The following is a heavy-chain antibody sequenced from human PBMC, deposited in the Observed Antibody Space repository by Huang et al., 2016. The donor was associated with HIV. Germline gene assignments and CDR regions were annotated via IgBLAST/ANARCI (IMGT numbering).Heavy chain of an antibody. CDR1: PYTFTDYY. D-gene: IGHD1-26*01. V-gene: IGHV1-2*02. CDR3: AKDRCFSGNYSCYFYYGMDV. CDR2: INPNSGGT. Sequence: QVQLVQSGAEVRKPGASVKVSCEASPYTFTDYYIHWVRQGSGPGLGWMGWINPNSGGTSYAQKFQGRVTMTRDTAINTAYMELSRLRSDDTAVYYCAKDRCFSGNYSCYFYYGMDVWGHGTTVAVSS. J-gene: IGHJ6*02.